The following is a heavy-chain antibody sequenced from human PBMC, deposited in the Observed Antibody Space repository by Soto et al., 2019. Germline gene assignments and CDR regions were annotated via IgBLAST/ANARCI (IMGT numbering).Heavy chain of an antibody. CDR3: ARDPPGITVPGSVVYFDS. CDR2: IYSSGST. J-gene: IGHJ4*02. V-gene: IGHV4-4*07. Sequence: SETLSLTCTVSGGSISNNYWSWIRQPAGKGLEWIGRIYSSGSTNYNPSLKSRVTMSVDTSKNQFSLKLSSVTAADTAVYCCARDPPGITVPGSVVYFDSWGQGTLVTVSS. CDR1: GGSISNNY. D-gene: IGHD6-19*01.